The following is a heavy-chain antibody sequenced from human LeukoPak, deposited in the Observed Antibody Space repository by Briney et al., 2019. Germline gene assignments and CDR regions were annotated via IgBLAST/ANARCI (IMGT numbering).Heavy chain of an antibody. V-gene: IGHV3-74*01. D-gene: IGHD1-26*01. J-gene: IGHJ4*02. CDR3: ARGGSGSYADY. CDR1: GFTFSNYW. Sequence: PGGSLRLSCAASGFTFSNYWMHWVRHDPGKGLVWVSRINSDGSSTNYADSVKGRFTISRDNAKNTLYLQMNSLRAEDTAVYYCARGGSGSYADYWGQGTLVTVSS. CDR2: INSDGSST.